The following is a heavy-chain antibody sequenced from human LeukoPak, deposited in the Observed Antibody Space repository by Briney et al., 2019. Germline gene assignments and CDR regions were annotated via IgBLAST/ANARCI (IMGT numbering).Heavy chain of an antibody. CDR2: IYSRGTN. CDR1: GVSITSSDYY. CDR3: ARRVTMVRGVIMNWFDP. D-gene: IGHD3-10*01. Sequence: SETLSLTCNVSGVSITSSDYYWGWIRQPPGKGLEWIVSIYSRGTNYYNPFLKSRVTISVDTSKNQFSLKLSSVTAADTAVYYCARRVTMVRGVIMNWFDPWGQGTLVTVSS. J-gene: IGHJ5*02. V-gene: IGHV4-39*01.